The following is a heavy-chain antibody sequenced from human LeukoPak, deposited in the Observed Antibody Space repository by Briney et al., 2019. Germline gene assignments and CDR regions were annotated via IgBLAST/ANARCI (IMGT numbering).Heavy chain of an antibody. CDR1: GGSISSGDYS. CDR3: ASRVAARHVRGNYWFDP. Sequence: PSETLSLTCTVSGGSISSGDYSWSWIRQPPGKGLEWIGYIYYSGSTYYNPSLKGRVTISVDTSKNQFSLKLSSVTAADTAVYYCASRVAARHVRGNYWFDPWGQGTLVTVSS. CDR2: IYYSGST. D-gene: IGHD6-6*01. V-gene: IGHV4-30-4*01. J-gene: IGHJ5*02.